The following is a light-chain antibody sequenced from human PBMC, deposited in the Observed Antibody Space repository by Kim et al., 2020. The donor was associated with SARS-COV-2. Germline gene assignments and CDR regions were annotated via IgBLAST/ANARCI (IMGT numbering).Light chain of an antibody. J-gene: IGKJ1*01. CDR1: QCISSG. CDR2: VAS. CDR3: QQGSSFPQT. V-gene: IGKV1-12*01. Sequence: APLGHRGPIACRASQCISSGLAWYQQEPGSAPKLLVYVASILEGGIAPWFSGSGSGTDFTLTISSLQPEDCAIYYCQQGSSFPQTFGQRTKVDIK.